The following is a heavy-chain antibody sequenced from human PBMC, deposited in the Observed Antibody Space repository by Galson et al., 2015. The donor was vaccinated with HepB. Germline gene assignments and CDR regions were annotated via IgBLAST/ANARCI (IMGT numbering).Heavy chain of an antibody. CDR3: ARDLERKAVAGMDY. CDR2: IWYDGSNK. D-gene: IGHD6-19*01. Sequence: SLRLSCAASGFTFSSYGMHWVRQAPGKGLEWVAVIWYDGSNKYYADSVKGRFTISRDNSKNTLYLQMNSLRAEDTAVYYCARDLERKAVAGMDYWGQGTLVTVSS. V-gene: IGHV3-33*01. J-gene: IGHJ4*02. CDR1: GFTFSSYG.